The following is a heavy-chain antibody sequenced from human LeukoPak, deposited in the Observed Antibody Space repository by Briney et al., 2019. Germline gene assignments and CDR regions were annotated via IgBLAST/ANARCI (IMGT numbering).Heavy chain of an antibody. CDR3: ARFRGVVSSSLLDF. Sequence: SETLSLTCTVSGDSISSSGYYWGWIRPPPGKGLEWIGIIHFSGTTYHNPSLKSRVTISVDTSKNQFSLKLTSVTAADTAVYYCARFRGVVSSSLLDFWGQGTLVTVSS. CDR1: GDSISSSGYY. D-gene: IGHD3-10*01. CDR2: IHFSGTT. J-gene: IGHJ4*02. V-gene: IGHV4-39*01.